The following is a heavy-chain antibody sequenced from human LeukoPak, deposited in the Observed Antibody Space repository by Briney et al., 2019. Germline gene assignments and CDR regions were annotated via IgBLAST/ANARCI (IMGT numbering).Heavy chain of an antibody. CDR2: ISSSGRTI. V-gene: IGHV3-48*03. J-gene: IGHJ4*02. Sequence: GGSLRLSCAASGFTFSSYEMNWVRQAPGKGLEWVSYISSSGRTIYYADSVKGRFTISRDNSKNTLYLQMNSLRAEDTAVYYCAKDRGDVLLWFGELSSLDYWGQGTLVTVSA. CDR3: AKDRGDVLLWFGELSSLDY. CDR1: GFTFSSYE. D-gene: IGHD3-10*01.